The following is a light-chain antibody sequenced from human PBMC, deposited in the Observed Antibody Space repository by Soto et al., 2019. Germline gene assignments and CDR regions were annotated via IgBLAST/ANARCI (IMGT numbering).Light chain of an antibody. Sequence: DIQMTQSPSTLSASVGDRVSITCRASQNIRSWLAWYQQKPGKAPKLLIYKASSLDSGVPSRFSGSGSGTDCLLTISRLQDDVSASYCHQYYDCRSTFGGGTKLEIK. CDR2: KAS. V-gene: IGKV1-5*03. CDR1: QNIRSW. J-gene: IGKJ4*02. CDR3: QYYDCRST.